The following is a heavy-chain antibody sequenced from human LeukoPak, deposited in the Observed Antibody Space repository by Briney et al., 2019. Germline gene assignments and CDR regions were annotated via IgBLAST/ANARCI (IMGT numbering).Heavy chain of an antibody. CDR1: GFTISNYW. CDR2: IHPDGSIT. V-gene: IGHV3-74*03. CDR3: ARGNRGLSPDY. J-gene: IGHJ4*02. Sequence: GGSLRLSCVGSGFTISNYWMHWVRQAPGTGLVWVSRIHPDGSITTYADSVKGRFTISRDNDKNSIYLQMDSLRDEDTAVYYCARGNRGLSPDYWGQGTLVTVSS. D-gene: IGHD1-14*01.